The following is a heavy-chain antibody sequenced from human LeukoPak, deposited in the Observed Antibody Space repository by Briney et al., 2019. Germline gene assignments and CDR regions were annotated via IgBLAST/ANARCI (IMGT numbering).Heavy chain of an antibody. Sequence: GGSLRLPCAASGFTFSSYAMHWVRQAPGKGLEWVAVISYDGSNKYYADSVKGRFTISRDNSKNTLYLQVNSLRAEDTAVYYCARVGGYYYYGMDVWGQGTTVTVSS. CDR2: ISYDGSNK. D-gene: IGHD3-16*01. V-gene: IGHV3-30-3*01. CDR3: ARVGGYYYYGMDV. CDR1: GFTFSSYA. J-gene: IGHJ6*02.